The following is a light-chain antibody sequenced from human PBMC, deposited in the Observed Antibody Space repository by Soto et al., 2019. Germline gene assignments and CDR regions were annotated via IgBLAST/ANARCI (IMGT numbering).Light chain of an antibody. CDR1: SSDIGGYNS. V-gene: IGLV2-8*01. J-gene: IGLJ1*01. CDR2: DVT. Sequence: QSALTQSPCASGSPGQSVIISCTGTSSDIGGYNSVSWYQQHPGKAPKVMIYDVTKRPSGVPDRFSGSKSGNTASLTVSALQAEDEADYYCSSYTDRKNLVFGTGTKVTVL. CDR3: SSYTDRKNLV.